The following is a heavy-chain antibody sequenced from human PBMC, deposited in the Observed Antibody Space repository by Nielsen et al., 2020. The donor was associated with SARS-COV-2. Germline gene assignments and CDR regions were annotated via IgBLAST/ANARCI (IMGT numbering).Heavy chain of an antibody. V-gene: IGHV3-30*03. D-gene: IGHD4-17*01. CDR2: ISYDGSNK. J-gene: IGHJ3*02. CDR3: ARDLPWGGYGDRVDDAFDI. Sequence: GGSLRLSCAASGFTFSSYGMHWVRQAPGKGLEWVAVISYDGSNKYYADSVKGRFTISRDNSKNTLYLQMNSLRAEDTAVYYCARDLPWGGYGDRVDDAFDIWGQGTMVTVSS. CDR1: GFTFSSYG.